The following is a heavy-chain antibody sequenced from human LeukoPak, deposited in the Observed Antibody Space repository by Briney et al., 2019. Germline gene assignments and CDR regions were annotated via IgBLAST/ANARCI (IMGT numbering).Heavy chain of an antibody. CDR1: GFTFDDYA. CDR2: ISWNSGSI. J-gene: IGHJ4*02. D-gene: IGHD2-15*01. V-gene: IGHV3-9*01. CDR3: ATQGN. Sequence: GGSLRLSCAASGFTFDDYAMHWVRQAPGKGLEWVSGISWNSGSIGYADSVKGRFTISRDNAKNSLYLQMNSLRAEDTALYYCATQGNWGQGTLVTVSS.